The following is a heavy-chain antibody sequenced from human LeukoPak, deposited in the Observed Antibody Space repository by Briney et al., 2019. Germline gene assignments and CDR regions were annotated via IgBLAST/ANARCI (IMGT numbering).Heavy chain of an antibody. CDR3: ARGADHYYDSSGPDAFDI. D-gene: IGHD3-22*01. Sequence: PSETQSLTCTVSGGSISSGGYYWSWIRQPPGKGLEWIGYIYHSGSTYYNPSLKSRVTISVDRSKNQFSLKLSSVTAADTAVYYCARGADHYYDSSGPDAFDIWGQGTMVTVSS. V-gene: IGHV4-30-2*01. CDR2: IYHSGST. J-gene: IGHJ3*02. CDR1: GGSISSGGYY.